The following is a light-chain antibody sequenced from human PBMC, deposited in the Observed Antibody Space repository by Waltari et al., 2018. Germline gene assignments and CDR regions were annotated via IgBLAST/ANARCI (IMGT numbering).Light chain of an antibody. CDR1: SSDVGSYNR. CDR3: SLYTSSSTWV. Sequence: QSALTQPPSVSGSPGQSVTISCTGTSSDVGSYNRVSWDQQPTGTAPKLMLYEVSNRPSGVPDRFSGSKSGNTASLTISGLQAEDEADYYCSLYTSSSTWVFGGGTKLTVL. CDR2: EVS. V-gene: IGLV2-18*01. J-gene: IGLJ3*02.